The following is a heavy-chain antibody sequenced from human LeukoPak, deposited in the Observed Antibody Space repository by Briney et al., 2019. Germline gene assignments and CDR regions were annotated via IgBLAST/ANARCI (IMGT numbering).Heavy chain of an antibody. J-gene: IGHJ4*02. CDR1: GFNVSSSY. V-gene: IGHV3-48*02. CDR3: ARDAHIVRGVNPLDY. D-gene: IGHD3-10*01. CDR2: VSYSSSTI. Sequence: GGSLRLSCAASGFNVSSSYMSWVRQAPGKGLEWISYVSYSSSTIYYADSVKGRFTISRDNAKNSLYLQMNSLRDEDTAVYYCARDAHIVRGVNPLDYWGQGTLVTVSS.